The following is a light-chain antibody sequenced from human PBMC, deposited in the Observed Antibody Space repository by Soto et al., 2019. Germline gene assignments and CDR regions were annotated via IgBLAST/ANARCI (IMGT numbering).Light chain of an antibody. J-gene: IGLJ1*01. Sequence: QSALTQPRSVSGSPGQSVTISCTGTSSDVGGYNFVSWYQQHPGKAPQLMMYDVNKRPSGIPDRVSGSKSGNTASLTISGRQAEDETDYAGCSNAGSYTYVFGTGTKLTVL. CDR2: DVN. CDR1: SSDVGGYNF. CDR3: CSNAGSYTYV. V-gene: IGLV2-11*01.